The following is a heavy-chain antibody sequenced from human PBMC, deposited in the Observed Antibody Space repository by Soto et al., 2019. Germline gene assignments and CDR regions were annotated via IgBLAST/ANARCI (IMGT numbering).Heavy chain of an antibody. D-gene: IGHD1-1*01. CDR1: GYSISSGYY. CDR2: IYHSGST. Sequence: SETLSLTCAVSGYSISSGYYWGWIRQPPGKGLEWIGSIYHSGSTYYNPSLKSRVTISVDTSKNQFSLKLSSVTAADTAVYYCARDRFVQVEPREYYYCGMDVWGQGTTVTVSS. J-gene: IGHJ6*02. V-gene: IGHV4-38-2*02. CDR3: ARDRFVQVEPREYYYCGMDV.